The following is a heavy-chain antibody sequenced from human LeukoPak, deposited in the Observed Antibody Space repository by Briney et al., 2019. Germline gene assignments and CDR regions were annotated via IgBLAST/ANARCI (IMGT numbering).Heavy chain of an antibody. D-gene: IGHD3-3*01. CDR2: IDPNSGNT. CDR1: GYTFTSYD. CDR3: ASGITIFGVVIIE. Sequence: ASVKVSCKASGYTFTSYDINWVRQATGQGLEWMGWIDPNSGNTGYAQKFQGRVTMTRNTSISTAYMELSSLRSEDTAVYYCASGITIFGVVIIEWGQGTLVTVSS. J-gene: IGHJ4*02. V-gene: IGHV1-8*01.